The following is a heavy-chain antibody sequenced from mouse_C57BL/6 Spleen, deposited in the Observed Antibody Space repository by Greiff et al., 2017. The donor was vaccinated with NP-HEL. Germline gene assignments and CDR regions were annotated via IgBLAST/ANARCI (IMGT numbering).Heavy chain of an antibody. V-gene: IGHV2-6-1*01. CDR2: IWSDGST. D-gene: IGHD1-1*01. CDR3: ARHEIYYYGNYAMDY. J-gene: IGHJ4*01. Sequence: QVQLQQSGPGLVAPSQSLSITCTVSGFSLTSYGVHWVRQPPGKGLEWLVVIWSDGSTTYNSALKSRLSISKDNSKSQVFLKMNSLQTDDTAMYYCARHEIYYYGNYAMDYWGQGTSVTVSS. CDR1: GFSLTSYG.